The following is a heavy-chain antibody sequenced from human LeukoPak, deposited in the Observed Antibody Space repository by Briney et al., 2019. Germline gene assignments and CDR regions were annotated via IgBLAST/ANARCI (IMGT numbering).Heavy chain of an antibody. J-gene: IGHJ4*02. CDR3: ANVAPYYYDSSGLPPAFDY. Sequence: GGSLRLSCAASGFTFSSYAMSWVRQAPGKGLEWVSAISSSGGSTYYADSVKGRFTISRDNSKNTLYLQMNSLRAEDTAVYYCANVAPYYYDSSGLPPAFDYWGQGTLVTVSS. D-gene: IGHD3-22*01. V-gene: IGHV3-23*01. CDR1: GFTFSSYA. CDR2: ISSSGGST.